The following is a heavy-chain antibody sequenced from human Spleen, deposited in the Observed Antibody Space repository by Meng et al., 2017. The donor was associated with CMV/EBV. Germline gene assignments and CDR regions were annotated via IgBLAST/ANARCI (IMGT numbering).Heavy chain of an antibody. CDR3: ARESGSETDYYYYYAMDA. CDR2: INPHSGDT. Sequence: ASVKVSCKASGYSFTDYDIHWVRQAPGQGPEWMGWINPHSGDTKYAQKFQGRVTLTTDTSTSTAYMQLSRLRSDDTALYYCARESGSETDYYYYYAMDAWGQGTTVTVSS. V-gene: IGHV1-2*02. CDR1: GYSFTDYD. J-gene: IGHJ6*02. D-gene: IGHD1-26*01.